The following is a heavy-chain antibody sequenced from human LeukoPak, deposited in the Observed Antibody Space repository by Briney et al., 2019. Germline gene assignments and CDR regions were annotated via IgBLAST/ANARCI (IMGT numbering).Heavy chain of an antibody. CDR1: GFTFSSYS. V-gene: IGHV3-21*01. Sequence: GGSLRLSCAASGFTFSSYSMNWVRQAPGKGLEWVSSISSSSSYIYYADSVKGRFTISRDNAKNSLYLQMNGLRAEDTAVYYCARAGYDSRDAFDIWGQGTMVTVSS. D-gene: IGHD3-22*01. CDR2: ISSSSSYI. J-gene: IGHJ3*02. CDR3: ARAGYDSRDAFDI.